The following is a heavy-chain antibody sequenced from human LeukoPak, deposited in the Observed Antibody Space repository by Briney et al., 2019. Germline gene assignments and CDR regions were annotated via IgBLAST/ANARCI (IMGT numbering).Heavy chain of an antibody. CDR1: GFTFSSYS. J-gene: IGHJ6*02. Sequence: GGSLRLSCAASGFTFSSYSMNWVRQAPGKGLEWVSSISSSSSYIYYADSVKGRFTISRDNAKNSLYLQMNSLRAEDTAVYYCARDLEVGYCSSTSCRFYGMDVWGQGTTVTVSS. V-gene: IGHV3-21*01. CDR3: ARDLEVGYCSSTSCRFYGMDV. D-gene: IGHD2-2*01. CDR2: ISSSSSYI.